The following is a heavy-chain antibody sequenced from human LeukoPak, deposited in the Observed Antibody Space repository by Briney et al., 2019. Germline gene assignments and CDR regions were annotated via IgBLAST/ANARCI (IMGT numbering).Heavy chain of an antibody. V-gene: IGHV3-23*01. CDR2: ISGSGGST. Sequence: PGGSLRLSCAASGFTFSNYAISWVRQAPGKGLEWVSAISGSGGSTYYADSVKGRFTISRDNSKNTLYLQMNSLRADDTAIYFCAHLYRGPDYWGQGTLVTVSS. D-gene: IGHD1-26*01. CDR1: GFTFSNYA. CDR3: AHLYRGPDY. J-gene: IGHJ4*02.